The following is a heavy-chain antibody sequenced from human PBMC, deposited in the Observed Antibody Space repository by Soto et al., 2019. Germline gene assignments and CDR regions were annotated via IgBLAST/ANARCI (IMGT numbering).Heavy chain of an antibody. D-gene: IGHD4-17*01. V-gene: IGHV3-23*01. CDR2: ISGSGGST. J-gene: IGHJ4*02. CDR3: AKVLPTRYGDTAENDY. CDR1: GFTFSSYA. Sequence: GGSLRLSCAASGFTFSSYAMSWVRQAPGKGLEWFSAISGSGGSTYYADSVKGRFTISRDNSKNTLYLQMNSLRAEDTAVYYCAKVLPTRYGDTAENDYWGQGTLVTVSS.